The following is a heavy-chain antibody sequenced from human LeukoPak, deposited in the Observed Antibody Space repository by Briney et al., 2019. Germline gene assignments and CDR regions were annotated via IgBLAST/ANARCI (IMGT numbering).Heavy chain of an antibody. CDR1: GGSISSYY. V-gene: IGHV4-4*07. D-gene: IGHD2-2*01. J-gene: IGHJ4*02. Sequence: PSEXLSLTCTVSGGSISSYYWSWIRQPDGKGLEWIGRIYTSGSTNYNPSLKSRVTMSVDTSKNQFSLKLSSVTAADTAVYYCVGYCSSTSCSSGDYWGQGTLVTVSS. CDR2: IYTSGST. CDR3: VGYCSSTSCSSGDY.